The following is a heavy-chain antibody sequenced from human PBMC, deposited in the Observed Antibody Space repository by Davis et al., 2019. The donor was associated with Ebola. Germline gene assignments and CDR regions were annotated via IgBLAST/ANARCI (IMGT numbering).Heavy chain of an antibody. J-gene: IGHJ5*02. CDR2: ISSSSSYT. CDR3: ARDRLWWSDNRQINNWFDP. D-gene: IGHD2-21*01. CDR1: GGSFSGYY. V-gene: IGHV3-11*06. Sequence: GGSLRLSCAVYGGSFSGYYLSWIRQAPGKGLEWVSYISSSSSYTNYADSVKGRFTISRDNAKNSLYLQMNSLRAEDTAVYYCARDRLWWSDNRQINNWFDPWGQGTLVTVSS.